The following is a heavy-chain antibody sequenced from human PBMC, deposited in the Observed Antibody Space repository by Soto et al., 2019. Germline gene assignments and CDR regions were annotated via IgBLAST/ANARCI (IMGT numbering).Heavy chain of an antibody. J-gene: IGHJ6*03. V-gene: IGHV4-59*01. Sequence: SETLSLTCTVSGDSISSYYWSWIRQPPGKGLEWIGFIYYSGNTNFNPSLKSRVTMSIDTSKNQFSLKLSSVTAADTAVYYCGGDNCIDYYGYLDDWGKGTTVTVSS. CDR2: IYYSGNT. D-gene: IGHD3-16*01. CDR3: GGDNCIDYYGYLDD. CDR1: GDSISSYY.